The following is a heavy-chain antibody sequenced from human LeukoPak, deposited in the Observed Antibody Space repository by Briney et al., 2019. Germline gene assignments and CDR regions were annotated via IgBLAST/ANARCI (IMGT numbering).Heavy chain of an antibody. CDR1: GFTFNNYN. J-gene: IGHJ6*03. Sequence: GGSLRLSCAASGFTFNNYNMNWVRQAPGKALEWVSSIPSSGTYIFYADSVKGRFTISRDNAKNSLYLQMNSLGPEDTAVYYCARDPYSGNYGNYYYYYMDVWGKGTTVTISS. D-gene: IGHD1-26*01. CDR2: IPSSGTYI. CDR3: ARDPYSGNYGNYYYYYMDV. V-gene: IGHV3-21*01.